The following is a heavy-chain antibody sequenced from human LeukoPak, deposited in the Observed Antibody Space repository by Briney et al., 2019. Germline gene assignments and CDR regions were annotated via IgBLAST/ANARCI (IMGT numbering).Heavy chain of an antibody. J-gene: IGHJ4*02. CDR3: ARDMKGNLDY. CDR2: INQDGGTR. V-gene: IGHV3-7*01. CDR1: GFTFSNTW. D-gene: IGHD3-16*01. Sequence: GGSLMLSCAASGFTFSNTWMAWVRQAPGKGLEWVANINQDGGTRQYADSVRGRFTISRDNAKNSLYLEMNSLRAEDTGLYHCARDMKGNLDYWGQGTLVTVSS.